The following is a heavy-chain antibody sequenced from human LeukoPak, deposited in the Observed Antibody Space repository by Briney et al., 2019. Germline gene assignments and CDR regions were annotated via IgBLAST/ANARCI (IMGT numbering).Heavy chain of an antibody. CDR2: MYHSGST. CDR1: GYSISSGYY. V-gene: IGHV4-38-2*02. J-gene: IGHJ5*02. Sequence: PSETLSLTCTVSGYSISSGYYWGWIRQPPGKGLEWIGSMYHSGSTYYNPSLKSRVTISVDTSKNQFSLKLSSVTAADTAVYYCARAGYYYDSKRKFDPWGQGTLVTVSS. CDR3: ARAGYYYDSKRKFDP. D-gene: IGHD3-22*01.